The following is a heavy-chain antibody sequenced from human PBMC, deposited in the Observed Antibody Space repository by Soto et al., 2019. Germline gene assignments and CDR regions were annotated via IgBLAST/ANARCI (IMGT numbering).Heavy chain of an antibody. CDR1: GGSISSGGYY. D-gene: IGHD4-17*01. V-gene: IGHV4-31*03. CDR2: IYYSGST. Sequence: QVQLQESGPGLVKPSQTLSLTCTVSGGSISSGGYYWSWIRQHPGKGLEWIGYIYYSGSTYYTPSLKRRVTISAATSKYPFSLERISVTAADTAVYYCARDEYGAVWGQGTMVTVSS. CDR3: ARDEYGAV. J-gene: IGHJ4*02.